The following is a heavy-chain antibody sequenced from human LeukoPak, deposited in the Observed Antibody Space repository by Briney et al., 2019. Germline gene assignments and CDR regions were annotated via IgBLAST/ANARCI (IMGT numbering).Heavy chain of an antibody. CDR2: ISDNSNHI. CDR1: GFTFRNYN. CDR3: AGDYSVRLLDY. D-gene: IGHD2-15*01. Sequence: GGSLRLSCAASGFTFRNYNMNWVRQAPGKGLEWVSFISDNSNHIYYADSVKGRFTISRDNAKNPLYLQMSSLSAEDTAVYYCAGDYSVRLLDYWGQGTLVTVSS. V-gene: IGHV3-21*01. J-gene: IGHJ4*02.